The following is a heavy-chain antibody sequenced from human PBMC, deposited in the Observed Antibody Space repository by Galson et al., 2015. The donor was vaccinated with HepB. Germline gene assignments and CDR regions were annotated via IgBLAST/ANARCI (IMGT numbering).Heavy chain of an antibody. CDR3: ARVSGYSSGWYLSYYYYYGMDV. CDR2: INAGNGNT. Sequence: SVKVSCKASGSTFTSYAMHWVRQAPGQRLEWMGWINAGNGNTKYSQKFQGRVTITRDTSASTAYMELSSLRSEDTAVYYCARVSGYSSGWYLSYYYYYGMDVWGQGTTVTVSS. V-gene: IGHV1-3*01. CDR1: GSTFTSYA. D-gene: IGHD6-19*01. J-gene: IGHJ6*02.